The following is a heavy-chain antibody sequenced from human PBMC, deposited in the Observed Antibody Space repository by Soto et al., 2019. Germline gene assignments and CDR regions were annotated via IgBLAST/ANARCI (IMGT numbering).Heavy chain of an antibody. J-gene: IGHJ6*02. CDR1: GYTFTSYA. CDR3: ATTLGRAMDV. CDR2: ISAYNGNT. D-gene: IGHD2-15*01. Sequence: QVQLVQSGAEVEKPGASVKVSCKASGYTFTSYAISWVRQAPGQGLEWMGWISAYNGNTNYAQKLQGRVTMTTDTHPSTAYVELRSLTSDDTAVYYCATTLGRAMDVWGQGTTVTVSS. V-gene: IGHV1-18*01.